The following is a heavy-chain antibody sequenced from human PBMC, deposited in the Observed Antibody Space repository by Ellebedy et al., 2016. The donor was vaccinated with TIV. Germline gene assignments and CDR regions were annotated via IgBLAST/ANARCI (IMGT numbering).Heavy chain of an antibody. CDR1: GYTFINYY. V-gene: IGHV1-46*01. J-gene: IGHJ4*02. CDR3: TRGRSGVDNRDSGY. Sequence: ASVKVSCKASGYTFINYYMHWVRQAPGQGLEWMGMINPNGGSTGYAQKFQGRVTMTRDTSTSTVYMDLGSLRSEDTAVYYCTRGRSGVDNRDSGYWGQGTLVIVSS. D-gene: IGHD2-21*01. CDR2: INPNGGST.